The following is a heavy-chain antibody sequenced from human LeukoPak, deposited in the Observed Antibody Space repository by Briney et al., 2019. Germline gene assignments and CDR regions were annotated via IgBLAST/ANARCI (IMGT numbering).Heavy chain of an antibody. CDR3: ARESAVGTGGFDY. CDR2: IYNSGSA. Sequence: SETLSLTCTVSGGSISAYYWRWIRQPPGKGLEWIGYIYNSGSANYNPSLQSRVTILIDTSKKQFSLKVSSVTAADTAVYYCARESAVGTGGFDYWGQAALVTVSS. CDR1: GGSISAYY. V-gene: IGHV4-59*01. J-gene: IGHJ4*01. D-gene: IGHD6-13*01.